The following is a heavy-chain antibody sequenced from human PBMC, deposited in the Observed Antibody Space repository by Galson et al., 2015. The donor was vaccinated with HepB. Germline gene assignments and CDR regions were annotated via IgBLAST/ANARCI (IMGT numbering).Heavy chain of an antibody. CDR2: FDPEDGET. CDR3: ATVQRGYSYGRYYYGMDV. V-gene: IGHV1-24*01. J-gene: IGHJ6*02. D-gene: IGHD5-18*01. Sequence: SVKVSCKVSGYTLTELSMHWVRQAPGKGLEWMGGFDPEDGETIYAQKFQGRVTMTEDTSTDTAYMELSSLRSEDTAVYYCATVQRGYSYGRYYYGMDVWGQGTTVTVSS. CDR1: GYTLTELS.